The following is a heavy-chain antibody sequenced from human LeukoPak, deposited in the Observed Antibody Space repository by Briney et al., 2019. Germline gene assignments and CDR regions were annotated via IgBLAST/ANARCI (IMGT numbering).Heavy chain of an antibody. CDR2: INHSGST. Sequence: SPSETLSLTCAVYGGSFSGYYWSWIRQPPGKGLEWIGEINHSGSTNYNPSLKSRVTISVDTSKNQFSLKVSSVTAADTAVYYCVGSAAGLSRNNNWFDPWGQGTLVTVSS. J-gene: IGHJ5*02. V-gene: IGHV4-34*01. D-gene: IGHD6-13*01. CDR3: VGSAAGLSRNNNWFDP. CDR1: GGSFSGYY.